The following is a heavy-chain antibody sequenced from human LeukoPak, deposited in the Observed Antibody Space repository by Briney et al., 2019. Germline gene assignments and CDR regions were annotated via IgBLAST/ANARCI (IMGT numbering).Heavy chain of an antibody. D-gene: IGHD5-12*01. CDR2: IIPIFGTA. CDR3: ASYTGGYIVATLCVGAFDI. Sequence: SVKVSSKVSGYTLTELSMHWVRQAPGKGLEWMGGIIPIFGTANYAQKFQGRVTITTDESTSTAYMELSSLRSEDTAVYYCASYTGGYIVATLCVGAFDIWGQGTMVTVSS. CDR1: GYTLTELS. J-gene: IGHJ3*02. V-gene: IGHV1-69*05.